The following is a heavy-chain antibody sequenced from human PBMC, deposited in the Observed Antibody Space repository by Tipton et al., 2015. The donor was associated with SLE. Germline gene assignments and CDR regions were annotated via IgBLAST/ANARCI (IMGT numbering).Heavy chain of an antibody. J-gene: IGHJ4*02. CDR2: INPISGGT. V-gene: IGHV1-2*06. D-gene: IGHD2-15*01. Sequence: QVQLVQSGAEVKKPGASVTVSCKASGYTFTDYYIHWVRQAPGQGLEWLGRINPISGGTNFPPKFQGRVTMTRDTSISTTYMEVSRPTSDDTAVYYCARAGGSGGSCAYWGQGTLVTVSS. CDR1: GYTFTDYY. CDR3: ARAGGSGGSCAY.